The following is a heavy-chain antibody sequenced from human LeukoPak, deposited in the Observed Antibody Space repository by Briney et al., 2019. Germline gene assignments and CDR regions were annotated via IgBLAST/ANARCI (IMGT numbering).Heavy chain of an antibody. Sequence: SETLSLTCAVYGGSFSGYYWSWFRQPPGKGLEWIGEIHHSKSSNYYPSLKSRVTISVDKSKNQFSLELNSVTAADTAVYYCARGLGYSSGLLKDYWGQGTLVTVSS. J-gene: IGHJ4*02. CDR3: ARGLGYSSGLLKDY. D-gene: IGHD6-19*01. V-gene: IGHV4-34*01. CDR1: GGSFSGYY. CDR2: IHHSKSS.